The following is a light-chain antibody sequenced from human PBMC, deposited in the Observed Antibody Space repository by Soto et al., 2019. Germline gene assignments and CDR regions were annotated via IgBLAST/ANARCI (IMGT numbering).Light chain of an antibody. CDR3: QQYNSYPYT. Sequence: DIQMTQSPSTLSASVRDRVTITCRASQSISSWLAWYQQKPGKAPKLLIYDASSLESGVPSRFSGSVSGTEFTLTISSLQPDDFATYYGQQYNSYPYTFGQGTKLEIK. J-gene: IGKJ2*01. CDR2: DAS. CDR1: QSISSW. V-gene: IGKV1-5*01.